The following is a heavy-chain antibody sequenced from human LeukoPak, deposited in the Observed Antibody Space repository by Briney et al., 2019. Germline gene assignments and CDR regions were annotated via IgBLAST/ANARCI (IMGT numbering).Heavy chain of an antibody. D-gene: IGHD4-11*01. CDR1: GFTFSDYY. Sequence: GGSLRLSCAASGFTFSDYYMSWIRQAPGKGLEWVSYISSSGSTIYYADSVKGRFTISRDNAKNSLYLQMNSLRAEDTAVYYCATYYRTYAFDIWGQGTMVTVSS. J-gene: IGHJ3*02. V-gene: IGHV3-11*01. CDR3: ATYYRTYAFDI. CDR2: ISSSGSTI.